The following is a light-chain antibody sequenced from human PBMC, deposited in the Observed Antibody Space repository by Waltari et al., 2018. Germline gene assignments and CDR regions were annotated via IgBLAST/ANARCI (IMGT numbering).Light chain of an antibody. CDR3: CSYVTGDTWV. J-gene: IGLJ3*02. CDR2: EIN. Sequence: QSALTQPASVSGSPGQSITISCTGSSSDVGTYKFVSWYQQHPGKAPKLMIYEINQRPSGISDRFSGSKFGNTAVLTSSGLQTDDEADYYCCSYVTGDTWVFGGGTRVAVL. V-gene: IGLV2-23*02. CDR1: SSDVGTYKF.